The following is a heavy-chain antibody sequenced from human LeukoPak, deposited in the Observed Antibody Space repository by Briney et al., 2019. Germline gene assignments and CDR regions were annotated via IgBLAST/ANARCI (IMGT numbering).Heavy chain of an antibody. CDR3: ARDRRYFDWLLSDAFDI. Sequence: GGSLRLSCAASGFTFSSYWMSWVRQAPGKGLEWVANIKQDGSEKYYVDSVKGRFTISRDNAKNSLYLQMNSLRAEDTAVYHCARDRRYFDWLLSDAFDIWGQGTMVTVSS. CDR1: GFTFSSYW. V-gene: IGHV3-7*04. CDR2: IKQDGSEK. D-gene: IGHD3-9*01. J-gene: IGHJ3*02.